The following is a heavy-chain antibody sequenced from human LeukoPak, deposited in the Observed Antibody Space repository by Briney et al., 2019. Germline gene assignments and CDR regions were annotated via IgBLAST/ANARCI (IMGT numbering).Heavy chain of an antibody. V-gene: IGHV3-66*01. D-gene: IGHD3-10*01. J-gene: IGHJ4*02. CDR2: IYSGGST. CDR1: GFTLRNNY. Sequence: GGSLRPSCAASGFTLRNNYMSWVRQAPGRGLEWVSVIYSGGSTYYADSVKGRFTISRDNSKNTLYLQMNSLRAEDTAVYFCATGERMVRGDGVDYWGQGTLVTVSS. CDR3: ATGERMVRGDGVDY.